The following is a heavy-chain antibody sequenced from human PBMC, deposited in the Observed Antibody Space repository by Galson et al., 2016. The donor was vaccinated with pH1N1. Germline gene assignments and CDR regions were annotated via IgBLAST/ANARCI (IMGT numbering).Heavy chain of an antibody. V-gene: IGHV3-23*01. CDR2: ISATGGST. CDR3: AKDLVRSVPHQGYLDL. J-gene: IGHJ2*01. Sequence: SLRLSCAGSGFTFRSYAMSWVRLAPGKGLQWVSTISATGGSTYYVDSVKGRFTISRDNSWNTLHLQMNGLRDEDTALYWCAKDLVRSVPHQGYLDLWGRGTLVTVSS. CDR1: GFTFRSYA. D-gene: IGHD2-2*01.